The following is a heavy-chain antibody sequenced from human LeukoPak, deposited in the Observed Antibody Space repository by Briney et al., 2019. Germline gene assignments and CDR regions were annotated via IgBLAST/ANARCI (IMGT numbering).Heavy chain of an antibody. CDR3: AKAGPPRPGATNPSRSWAADY. CDR2: ISYDGSNK. V-gene: IGHV3-30*18. Sequence: GGSLRLSCAASGFTFSSYGMHWVRQAPGKGLEWVAVISYDGSNKYYADSVKGRFTISRDNSKNTLYLQTNSLRAEDTAVYYCAKAGPPRPGATNPSRSWAADYWGQGTLVTVSS. D-gene: IGHD1-26*01. J-gene: IGHJ4*02. CDR1: GFTFSSYG.